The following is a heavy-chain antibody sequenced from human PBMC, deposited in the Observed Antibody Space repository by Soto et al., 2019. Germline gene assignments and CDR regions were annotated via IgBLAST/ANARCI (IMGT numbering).Heavy chain of an antibody. D-gene: IGHD3-3*01. V-gene: IGHV1-69*13. J-gene: IGHJ5*02. CDR2: IIPIFGTA. CDR3: ARDPGASTTIFGVVIIRGWFDP. Sequence: GASVKVSCKASGGTFSSYAISWVRQAPGQGLEWMGGIIPIFGTANYAQKFQGRVTITADESTSTAYMELSSLRSEDTAVYYCARDPGASTTIFGVVIIRGWFDPWGQGTLVTVPS. CDR1: GGTFSSYA.